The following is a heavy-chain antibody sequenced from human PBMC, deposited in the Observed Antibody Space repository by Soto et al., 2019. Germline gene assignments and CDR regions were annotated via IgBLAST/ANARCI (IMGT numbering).Heavy chain of an antibody. V-gene: IGHV4-59*01. J-gene: IGHJ4*02. CDR3: ARSRSTRQPFAY. D-gene: IGHD5-12*01. Sequence: FELLCLTSSVAGGLSGTNCWSWIRQPPGKTLEWIGYIYYTGSPTYNPSLKSRGTISEDTSKKTVSVKLISVTAEDTAVYYCARSRSTRQPFAYWGQGTLVTVS. CDR2: IYYTGSP. CDR1: GGLSGTNC.